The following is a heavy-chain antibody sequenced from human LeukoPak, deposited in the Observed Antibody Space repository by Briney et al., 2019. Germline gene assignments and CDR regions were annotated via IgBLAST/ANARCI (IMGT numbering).Heavy chain of an antibody. CDR3: ARGPRSIAAAGKAVDP. V-gene: IGHV4-34*01. D-gene: IGHD6-13*01. J-gene: IGHJ5*02. Sequence: SETLSLTCAVYGGSFSGYYWSWIRQPPGKGLEWLGEINHSGSTNYNPSLKSRVTISVDTSKNQFSLKLSSVTAADTAVYYCARGPRSIAAAGKAVDPWGQGTLVTVSS. CDR2: INHSGST. CDR1: GGSFSGYY.